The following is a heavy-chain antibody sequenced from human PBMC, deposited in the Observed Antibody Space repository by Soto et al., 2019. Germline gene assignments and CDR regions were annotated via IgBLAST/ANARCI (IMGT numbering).Heavy chain of an antibody. CDR2: ISSSSSTI. D-gene: IGHD3-22*01. Sequence: GGSLRLSCAASGFTFSSYSMNWVRQAPGKGLEWVSYISSSSSTIYYADSVKGRFTISRDNAKNSLYLQMNSLRDEDTAVYYCARNDYYYDSSGYYGNRDDYWGQGTLVTVS. CDR1: GFTFSSYS. V-gene: IGHV3-48*02. J-gene: IGHJ4*02. CDR3: ARNDYYYDSSGYYGNRDDY.